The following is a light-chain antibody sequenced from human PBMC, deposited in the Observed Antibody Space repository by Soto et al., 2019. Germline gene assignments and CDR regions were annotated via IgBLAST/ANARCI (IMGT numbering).Light chain of an antibody. CDR2: NNN. J-gene: IGLJ1*01. CDR3: AAWDDSLNGYV. V-gene: IGLV1-44*01. CDR1: SSNIGGNT. Sequence: QSVLTQSPSASGTPGQRVTISCSGSSSNIGGNTVNWYQQLPGTAPKLLIYNNNQRPSGVPDRFSGPKSGTSASLAISGLQSEDEADYSCAAWDDSLNGYVFGTGTKVTVL.